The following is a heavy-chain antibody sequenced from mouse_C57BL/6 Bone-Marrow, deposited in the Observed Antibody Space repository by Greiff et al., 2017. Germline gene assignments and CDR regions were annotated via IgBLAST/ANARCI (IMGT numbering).Heavy chain of an antibody. J-gene: IGHJ4*01. D-gene: IGHD2-5*01. V-gene: IGHV14-3*01. Sequence: DVQLQESVAELVRPGASVKLSCTASGFNIKNTYMHWVKQRPEQGLEWIGRIAPANGNTKYAPKFQGKATITADTSSNTAYLQLSSLTSEDTAIYYCARGTKCYYSNPYAMDYWGQGTSVTVSS. CDR2: IAPANGNT. CDR3: ARGTKCYYSNPYAMDY. CDR1: GFNIKNTY.